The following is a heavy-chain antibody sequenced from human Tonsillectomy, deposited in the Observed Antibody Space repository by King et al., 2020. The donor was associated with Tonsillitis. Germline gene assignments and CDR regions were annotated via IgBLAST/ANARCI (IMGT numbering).Heavy chain of an antibody. D-gene: IGHD3-22*01. CDR1: GFTFSSYW. CDR2: IKQDGSEK. V-gene: IGHV3-7*01. J-gene: IGHJ4*02. CDR3: ARDALTDSSGYYYSDFDY. Sequence: VQLVESGGGLVQPGGSLRLSCAASGFTFSSYWMSWVRQAPGKGLEWVANIKQDGSEKYYLDSGKGRFTISRDNAKNSLYLQMNSLRAEDTAVYYCARDALTDSSGYYYSDFDYWGQGTLVTVSS.